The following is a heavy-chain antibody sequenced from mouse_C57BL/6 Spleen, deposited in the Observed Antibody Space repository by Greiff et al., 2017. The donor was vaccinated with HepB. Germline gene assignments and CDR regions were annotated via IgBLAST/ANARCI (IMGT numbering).Heavy chain of an antibody. CDR2: IDPENGDT. CDR3: TTPSTMVTFAY. D-gene: IGHD2-2*01. Sequence: EVKVEESGAELVRPGASVKLSCTASGFNIKDDYMHWVKQRPEQGLEWIGWIDPENGDTEYASKFQGKATITADTSSNTAYLQLSSLTSEDTAVYYCTTPSTMVTFAYWGQGTLVTVSA. J-gene: IGHJ3*01. V-gene: IGHV14-4*01. CDR1: GFNIKDDY.